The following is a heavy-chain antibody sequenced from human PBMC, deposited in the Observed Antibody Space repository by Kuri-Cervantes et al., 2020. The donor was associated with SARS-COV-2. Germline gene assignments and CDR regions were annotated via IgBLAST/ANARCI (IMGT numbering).Heavy chain of an antibody. V-gene: IGHV1-46*01. CDR1: GYTFTSYY. D-gene: IGHD3-22*01. CDR3: ARVSGSRDAFDF. J-gene: IGHJ3*01. Sequence: SVTVSCQASGYTFTSYYLHWVRQAPGQGLEWMGMLNPSGGATDYARKFQGRVSVTRDTSTTTLYIQLNSLTSEDTAVYYCARVSGSRDAFDFWGQGTVVTVSS. CDR2: LNPSGGAT.